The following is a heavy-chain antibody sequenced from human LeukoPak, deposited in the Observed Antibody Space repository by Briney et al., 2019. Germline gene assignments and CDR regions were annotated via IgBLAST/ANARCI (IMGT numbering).Heavy chain of an antibody. CDR1: GGSISSYY. V-gene: IGHV4-59*01. J-gene: IGHJ5*02. D-gene: IGHD6-13*01. Sequence: SETLSLTCTVSGGSISSYYWSWIRQPPGKGLEWIGYIYYSGSTNYNPSLKSRVTISVDTSKNQFSLKLSSVTAAVTAVYYCARVVAAAGTGHVWFDPWGQGTLVTVSS. CDR3: ARVVAAAGTGHVWFDP. CDR2: IYYSGST.